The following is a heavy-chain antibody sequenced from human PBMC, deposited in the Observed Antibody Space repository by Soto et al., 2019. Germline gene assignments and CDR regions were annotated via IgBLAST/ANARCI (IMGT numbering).Heavy chain of an antibody. Sequence: ASVKVSCRASGYIFPDDYVHWLRHAPVEVLGWMGRINPNGGGTNYAQKFEGWVTMTTDTAISTAYMELSRLNFDDAAVYYCARGERLAHFDSWGQGTLVTVSS. CDR1: GYIFPDDY. J-gene: IGHJ4*01. D-gene: IGHD6-25*01. CDR3: ARGERLAHFDS. CDR2: INPNGGGT. V-gene: IGHV1-2*04.